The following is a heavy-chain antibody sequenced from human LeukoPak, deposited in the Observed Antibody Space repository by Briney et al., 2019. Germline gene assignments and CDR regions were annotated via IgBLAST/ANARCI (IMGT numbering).Heavy chain of an antibody. CDR1: GGSFSGYY. D-gene: IGHD5-24*01. V-gene: IGHV4-59*10. Sequence: PSETLSLTCAVYGGSFSGYYWSWIRQPAGKGLEWIGRIYTSGSTNYNPSLKSRVTISVDTSKNQFSLKLSSVTAADTAVYYCAGVENYYYYYYMDVWGKGTTVTVSS. J-gene: IGHJ6*03. CDR3: AGVENYYYYYYMDV. CDR2: IYTSGST.